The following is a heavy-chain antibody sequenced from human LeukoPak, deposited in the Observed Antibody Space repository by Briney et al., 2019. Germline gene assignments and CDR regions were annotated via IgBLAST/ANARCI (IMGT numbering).Heavy chain of an antibody. CDR3: ARDPEPINYGGNIDYYYGMDV. CDR2: IKQDGSEK. J-gene: IGHJ6*02. CDR1: GFTFSSYW. D-gene: IGHD4-23*01. V-gene: IGHV3-7*03. Sequence: GGSLRLSCAASGFTFSSYWMSWVRQAPGKGLEWVANIKQDGSEKYYVDSVKGRFTISRDNAKSSLYLQMNSLRAEDTAVYYCARDPEPINYGGNIDYYYGMDVWGQGTTVTVSS.